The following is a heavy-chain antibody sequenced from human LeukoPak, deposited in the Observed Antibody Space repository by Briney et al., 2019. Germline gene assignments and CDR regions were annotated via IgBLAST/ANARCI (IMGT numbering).Heavy chain of an antibody. D-gene: IGHD4-11*01. J-gene: IGHJ5*02. V-gene: IGHV3-21*01. CDR3: ASSEVTTVTEGFDP. Sequence: GGSLRLSCAASGFTFSSYSMNWVRQAPGKGLEWVSSISSSSSYIYYADSVKGRFTISRDNAKNSLYLQMNSLRAEDTAVYYCASSEVTTVTEGFDPWGQGTLVTVSS. CDR2: ISSSSSYI. CDR1: GFTFSSYS.